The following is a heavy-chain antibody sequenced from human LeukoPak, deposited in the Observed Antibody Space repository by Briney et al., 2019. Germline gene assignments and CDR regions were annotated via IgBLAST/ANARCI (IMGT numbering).Heavy chain of an antibody. CDR3: ARLGSGGYPYYYYYYYMDV. J-gene: IGHJ6*03. CDR2: MSSSDDGR. Sequence: GGSLRLSCATSGFSFSSYAMSWVRQAPGKGLEWVSAMSSSDDGRYYAASVRGRFTISRDTSRSTLYLQMNSLRAEDTAVYYCARLGSGGYPYYYYYYYMDVWGKGTTVTISS. V-gene: IGHV3-23*01. CDR1: GFSFSSYA. D-gene: IGHD5-12*01.